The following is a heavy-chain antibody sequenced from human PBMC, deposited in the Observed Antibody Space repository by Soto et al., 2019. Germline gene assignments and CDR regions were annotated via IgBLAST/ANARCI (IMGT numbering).Heavy chain of an antibody. CDR3: ARDRDISSGWYLDP. CDR2: ISTYNGNT. Sequence: VQLVQSGAEVKKPGASVKVSCKASGYTFSTSGLSWGRQAPGQVPEWMGWISTYNGNTNYAQKFQDRVTMTTDTSTSTAYMELRSLTSDDTAVYYCARDRDISSGWYLDPWGQGTLVTVSS. D-gene: IGHD6-19*01. CDR1: GYTFSTSG. V-gene: IGHV1-18*01. J-gene: IGHJ5*02.